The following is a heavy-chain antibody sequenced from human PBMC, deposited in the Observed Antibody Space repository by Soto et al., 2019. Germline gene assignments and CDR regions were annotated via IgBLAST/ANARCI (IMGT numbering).Heavy chain of an antibody. D-gene: IGHD3-22*01. CDR3: ARGSSGSDY. CDR2: INAGNGNT. Sequence: ASVKVSCKASGYTFTSYAMHWVRQAPGQRLEWMGWINAGNGNTKCSQKFQDRVTITRDTSASTAYMELSSLRSEDTAAYYCARGSSGSDYWGQGTLVTVSS. CDR1: GYTFTSYA. J-gene: IGHJ4*02. V-gene: IGHV1-3*01.